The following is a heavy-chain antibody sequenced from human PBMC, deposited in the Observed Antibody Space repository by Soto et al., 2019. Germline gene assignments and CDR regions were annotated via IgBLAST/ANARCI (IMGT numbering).Heavy chain of an antibody. V-gene: IGHV4-59*01. CDR2: IYDSVSA. J-gene: IGHJ5*02. CDR3: AIVGDTGYDPSAS. D-gene: IGHD5-12*01. Sequence: LSLTCTVSGASINNYYWGWIRQPPGKGLEWIGYIYDSVSADSYNPSLENRVTISVDTSKKSLSLKLTSVTAADTAIYYCAIVGDTGYDPSASWGQGTLVTVSS. CDR1: GASINNYY.